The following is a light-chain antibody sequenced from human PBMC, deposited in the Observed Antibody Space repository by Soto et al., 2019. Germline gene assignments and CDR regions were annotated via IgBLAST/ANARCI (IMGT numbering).Light chain of an antibody. V-gene: IGLV2-8*01. J-gene: IGLJ2*01. Sequence: QSVLTQPPSASGSPGQSVTISCTGTSNDIGGYNSVSWYQHHPGKAPKLMIYDVTKRPSGVPDRFSGSKSGXXXXXTVSGLQAEDEADYYCCSYAGSNSLIFGG. CDR2: DVT. CDR3: CSYAGSNSLI. CDR1: SNDIGGYNS.